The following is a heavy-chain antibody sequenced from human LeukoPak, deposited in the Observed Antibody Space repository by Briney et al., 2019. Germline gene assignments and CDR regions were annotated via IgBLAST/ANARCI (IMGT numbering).Heavy chain of an antibody. D-gene: IGHD2-21*02. Sequence: SETLSLTCTVSGGSISSSSYYWGWIRQPPGKGLEWIGSIYYSGSTYYNPSLKSRVTISVDTSKNQFSLKLSSVTAADTAVYYCARSFVVVTAIPFDYWGQGTLVTVSS. CDR2: IYYSGST. CDR3: ARSFVVVTAIPFDY. J-gene: IGHJ4*02. CDR1: GGSISSSSYY. V-gene: IGHV4-39*07.